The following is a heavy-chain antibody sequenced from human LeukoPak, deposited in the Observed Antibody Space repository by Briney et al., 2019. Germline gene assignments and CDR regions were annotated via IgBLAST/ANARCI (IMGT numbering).Heavy chain of an antibody. V-gene: IGHV7-4-1*02. Sequence: ASVKVSCKASGYTFTSYAMNWVRQAPGQGLEWMGWINTNTGNPTYAQGFTGRFVFSLDTSVSTAYLQISSLKAEDTAVYYCARDSVRYFAWLSIESPFDLWGRGTLVTVSS. D-gene: IGHD3-9*01. CDR1: GYTFTSYA. J-gene: IGHJ2*01. CDR3: ARDSVRYFAWLSIESPFDL. CDR2: INTNTGNP.